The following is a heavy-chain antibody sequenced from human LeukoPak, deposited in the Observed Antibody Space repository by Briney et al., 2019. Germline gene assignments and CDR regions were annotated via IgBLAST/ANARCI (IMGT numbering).Heavy chain of an antibody. D-gene: IGHD3-9*01. J-gene: IGHJ4*02. CDR2: IYTSGGT. V-gene: IGHV4-4*07. CDR1: GGSISSYY. CDR3: ARDPGILTGYYYFDY. Sequence: SETLSLTCTVSGGSISSYYWSWIRQPAGKGLEWIGRIYTSGGTNYNPSHKSRVTMSVDTSKNQFSLKLSSVTAADTAVYYCARDPGILTGYYYFDYWGQGTLVTVSS.